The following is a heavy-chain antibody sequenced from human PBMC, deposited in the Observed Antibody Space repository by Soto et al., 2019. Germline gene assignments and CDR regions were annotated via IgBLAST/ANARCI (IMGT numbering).Heavy chain of an antibody. V-gene: IGHV4-31*03. CDR1: GAALDSGNYY. CDR3: ARLRIATNNYKWFDP. Sequence: TLSLTCSVSGAALDSGNYYWSWIRQVPGKGLEWIGHIYVTGAVEYNTSLRDRITISQDTSERKFSLNLRLVTAADTAVYYCARLRIATNNYKWFDPWGQGPLVTVSS. D-gene: IGHD2-21*01. CDR2: IYVTGAV. J-gene: IGHJ5*02.